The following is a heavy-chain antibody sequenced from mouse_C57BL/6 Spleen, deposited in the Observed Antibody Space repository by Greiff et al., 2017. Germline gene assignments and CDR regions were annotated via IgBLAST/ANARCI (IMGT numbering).Heavy chain of an antibody. J-gene: IGHJ3*01. V-gene: IGHV1-76*01. CDR2: IYPGSGNT. CDR3: AREGYDYLFAY. D-gene: IGHD2-4*01. Sequence: QVQLKQSGAELVRPGASVKLSCKASGYTFTDYYINWVKQRPGQGLEWIARIYPGSGNTYYNEKFKGKATLTAEKSSSTAYMQLSSLTSEDSAVYFCAREGYDYLFAYWGQGTLVTVSA. CDR1: GYTFTDYY.